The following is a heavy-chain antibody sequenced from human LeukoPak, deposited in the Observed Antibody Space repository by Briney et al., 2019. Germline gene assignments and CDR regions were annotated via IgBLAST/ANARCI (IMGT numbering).Heavy chain of an antibody. CDR3: ARDRGGAPFDI. J-gene: IGHJ3*02. V-gene: IGHV3-33*01. Sequence: GGSLRLSCAASGFTFSTYAMHWVGQAPGKGLDWVALIWDDGSNENYADSVRGRFTISRDNSKNTLYLQMNNLRDEDTAVYYCARDRGGAPFDIWGQGTMVTVSS. CDR2: IWDDGSNE. CDR1: GFTFSTYA.